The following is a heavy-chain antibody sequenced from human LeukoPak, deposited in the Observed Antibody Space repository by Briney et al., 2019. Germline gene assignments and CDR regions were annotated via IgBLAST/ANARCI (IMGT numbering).Heavy chain of an antibody. Sequence: SETLSLTCTVSGGSISSGDYYWSWIRQPPGKGLEWIGYIYYSGSTYYNPSLKSRVTISVDTSKNQFSLKLSSVTAADTAVYYCARRPITYYYDSSGYYYEKSFDYWGQGTLVTVSS. D-gene: IGHD3-22*01. CDR2: IYYSGST. V-gene: IGHV4-30-4*01. CDR3: ARRPITYYYDSSGYYYEKSFDY. J-gene: IGHJ4*02. CDR1: GGSISSGDYY.